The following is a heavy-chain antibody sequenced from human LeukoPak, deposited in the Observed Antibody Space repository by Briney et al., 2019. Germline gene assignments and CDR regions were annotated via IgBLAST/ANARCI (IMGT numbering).Heavy chain of an antibody. V-gene: IGHV1-18*01. CDR3: ARDQDINRGFFQPGGY. Sequence: GASVKVSCKASGYTFTTYGINWVRQAPGQGLEWLSWIDTYNGNTNYVQKLQDRVTVTTDTSTSTAYMELRSLRSDDTAVYYCARDQDINRGFFQPGGYWGQGTLVTVSS. D-gene: IGHD1-14*01. CDR1: GYTFTTYG. J-gene: IGHJ4*02. CDR2: IDTYNGNT.